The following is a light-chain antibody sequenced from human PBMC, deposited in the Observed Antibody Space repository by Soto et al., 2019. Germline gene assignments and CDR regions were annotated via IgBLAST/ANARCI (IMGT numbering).Light chain of an antibody. CDR1: QGIRND. Sequence: AIQMTQSPSSLSASVGDRVTITCRASQGIRNDLGWYQQKPGKAPKLLIYDASTLHSGVPSRFSGSGSGTDFTLTIASLQPDDFATYYCQQYETFSGTFGPGTKVDIK. CDR3: QQYETFSGT. V-gene: IGKV1-6*02. J-gene: IGKJ1*01. CDR2: DAS.